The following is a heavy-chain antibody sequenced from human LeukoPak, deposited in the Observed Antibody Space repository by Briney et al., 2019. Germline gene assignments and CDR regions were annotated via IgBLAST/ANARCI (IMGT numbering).Heavy chain of an antibody. D-gene: IGHD5-12*01. Sequence: GASVKVSCKASGFTFTNYAISWVRQAPGQGLEWLAWISVDNDNTNYIRNLQGRVTLTTDTSTSTACMELRNLRSDDTAVYYCARDSWARAYDIDHWGQGTLVTVSS. CDR3: ARDSWARAYDIDH. CDR2: ISVDNDNT. J-gene: IGHJ5*02. CDR1: GFTFTNYA. V-gene: IGHV1-18*01.